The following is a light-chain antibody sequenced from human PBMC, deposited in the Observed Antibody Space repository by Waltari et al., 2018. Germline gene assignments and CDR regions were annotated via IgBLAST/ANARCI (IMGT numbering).Light chain of an antibody. V-gene: IGLV3-25*03. J-gene: IGLJ1*01. CDR3: QSTDASETFV. Sequence: SDELTQPPSVSVSPGPTARITCSGDILSKEYAYWYQHKPGQAPVLVIYKDSERPSGIPDRFSGSSSGTTVTLTISAVQAEDEAAYYCQSTDASETFVFGTGTTVTVL. CDR2: KDS. CDR1: ILSKEY.